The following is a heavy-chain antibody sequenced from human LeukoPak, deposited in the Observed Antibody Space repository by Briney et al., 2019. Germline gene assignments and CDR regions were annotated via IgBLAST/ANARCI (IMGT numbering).Heavy chain of an antibody. V-gene: IGHV3-64*01. CDR3: ATYYYGSGGFHFHH. D-gene: IGHD3-22*01. CDR2: ISSNGGRT. CDR1: GFTSRISG. J-gene: IGHJ1*01. Sequence: GGSLRLSCAASGFTSRISGMHWVRQAPGKGLEYVSAISSNGGRTYYANSVKGRFTISRDNSRNTLYLQMGSLRAEDMAVYYCATYYYGSGGFHFHHWGQGTLVTVSS.